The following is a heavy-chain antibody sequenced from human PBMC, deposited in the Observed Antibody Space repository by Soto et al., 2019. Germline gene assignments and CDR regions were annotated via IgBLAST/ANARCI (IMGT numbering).Heavy chain of an antibody. J-gene: IGHJ4*02. CDR3: AKGIAARPPPFDY. Sequence: GGSLRLSCAASGVTFISYAMSWVRQAPGKGLEWVSAISGSGGSTYYADSVKGRFTISRDNSKNTLYLQMNSLRAEDTAVYYCAKGIAARPPPFDYWGQGTLVTVSS. CDR2: ISGSGGST. D-gene: IGHD6-6*01. CDR1: GVTFISYA. V-gene: IGHV3-23*01.